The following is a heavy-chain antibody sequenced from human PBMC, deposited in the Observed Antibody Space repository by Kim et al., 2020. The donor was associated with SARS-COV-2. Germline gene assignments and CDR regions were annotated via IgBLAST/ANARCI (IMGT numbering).Heavy chain of an antibody. CDR2: ISGSSTTT. Sequence: GGSLRLSCVASGFTFSSHAMRWVRQTPGKGLEWVSAISGSSTTTYYADSVKGRFTTSRDNSKNTLYLQMNSLRAEDTAVHYCAKVYGSGTNGMDVWGQGTTVTVSS. J-gene: IGHJ6*02. CDR3: AKVYGSGTNGMDV. V-gene: IGHV3-23*01. CDR1: GFTFSSHA. D-gene: IGHD3-10*01.